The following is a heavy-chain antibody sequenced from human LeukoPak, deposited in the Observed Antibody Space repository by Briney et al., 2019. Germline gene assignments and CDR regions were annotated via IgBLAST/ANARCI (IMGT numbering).Heavy chain of an antibody. CDR2: IYYSGST. J-gene: IGHJ5*02. V-gene: IGHV4-31*03. Sequence: PSETLSLTCTVSGGSISSGGYYWSWIRQHPGKGLEWIGYIYYSGSTYYNPSLKSRVTISVDTSKNQSSLKLSSLPAAATPVYYRASARSGVLPAAIRWFDPSGQGTLLTLSS. D-gene: IGHD2-2*02. CDR3: ASARSGVLPAAIRWFDP. CDR1: GGSISSGGYY.